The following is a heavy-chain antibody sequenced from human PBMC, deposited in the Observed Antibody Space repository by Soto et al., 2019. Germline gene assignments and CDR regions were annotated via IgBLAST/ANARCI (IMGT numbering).Heavy chain of an antibody. CDR1: GFTFDDYA. V-gene: IGHV3-9*01. Sequence: PGGSLRLSCAASGFTFDDYAMHWFRQAPGKGLEWVSGISWNSGSIGYADSVKGRFTISRDNAKNSLYLQMNSLRAEDTALYYCAKGYDFWSGRIFGRYYFDYWGQGTLVTVSS. CDR2: ISWNSGSI. D-gene: IGHD3-3*01. CDR3: AKGYDFWSGRIFGRYYFDY. J-gene: IGHJ4*02.